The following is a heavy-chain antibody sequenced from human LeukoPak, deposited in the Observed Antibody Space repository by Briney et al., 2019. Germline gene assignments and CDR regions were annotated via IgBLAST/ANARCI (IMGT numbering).Heavy chain of an antibody. CDR3: TRAITYFYGSVTYDWFDS. V-gene: IGHV3-74*01. J-gene: IGHJ5*01. Sequence: GGSLRLSCAASGFTFSSYWVHWVRQTPGKGLMWVARIKSDGSTIYADSVQGRFTISIDNARNTVYLQMNSLRVDDTAIYYCTRAITYFYGSVTYDWFDSWGQGTRVTVSS. D-gene: IGHD3-10*01. CDR2: IKSDGST. CDR1: GFTFSSYW.